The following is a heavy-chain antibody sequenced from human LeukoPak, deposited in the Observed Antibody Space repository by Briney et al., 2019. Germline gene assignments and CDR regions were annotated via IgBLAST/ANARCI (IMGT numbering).Heavy chain of an antibody. CDR2: IYTSGST. CDR3: ARGQKYRSGYTVTELGSGYYDN. J-gene: IGHJ4*02. Sequence: PSETLSLTCTVSGVSISSYYGSWLRQPAGKGLEWIGRIYTSGSTNYNPSLKSRVTISVDTSKNQFSLRLSSVTAADTAFYYCARGQKYRSGYTVTELGSGYYDNWGQGTLVTVSS. CDR1: GVSISSYY. D-gene: IGHD5-18*01. V-gene: IGHV4-4*07.